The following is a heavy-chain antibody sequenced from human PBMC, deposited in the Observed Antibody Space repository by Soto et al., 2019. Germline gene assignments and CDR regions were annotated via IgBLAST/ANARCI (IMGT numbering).Heavy chain of an antibody. CDR2: IDPSGSYT. Sequence: GEPLNICREGSGYSFTSYWMIWVGQMPGKGLEWMGRIDPSGSYTNYSPSFQGHVTISADKSISTAYLQWSSLKVSDTAIYYCASPAGNDAFDIWGQGTMVTVSS. CDR3: ASPAGNDAFDI. D-gene: IGHD6-13*01. J-gene: IGHJ3*02. V-gene: IGHV5-10-1*01. CDR1: GYSFTSYW.